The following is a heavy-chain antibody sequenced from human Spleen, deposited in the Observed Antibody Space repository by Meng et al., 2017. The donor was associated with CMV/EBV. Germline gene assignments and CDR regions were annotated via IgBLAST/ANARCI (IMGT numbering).Heavy chain of an antibody. Sequence: GGSLRLSCAASGFTFSSHGVHWVRQAPGKGLEWVAVIWYDGSNKYYADSVKGRFTISRDNSKNTLFLQMNSLRAEDTAVYYCAKDLKEWELLRDYYYYGMDVWGQGTTVTVSS. CDR1: GFTFSSHG. CDR3: AKDLKEWELLRDYYYYGMDV. CDR2: IWYDGSNK. V-gene: IGHV3-33*06. J-gene: IGHJ6*02. D-gene: IGHD1-26*01.